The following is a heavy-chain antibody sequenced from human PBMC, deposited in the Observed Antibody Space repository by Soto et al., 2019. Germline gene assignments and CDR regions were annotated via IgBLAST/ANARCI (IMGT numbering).Heavy chain of an antibody. V-gene: IGHV3-9*01. D-gene: IGHD6-6*01. CDR2: ISWNSGTI. CDR1: GFTFDDYA. CDR3: AKDIAARPPYYCHY. J-gene: IGHJ4*02. Sequence: EVQLVESGGGLVQPGRSLRLSCAASGFTFDDYAMHWVRQAPGKGLEWVSGISWNSGTIAYADSVEGRFTISRDNAKNSLYLQMNSLRAEDTALYYCAKDIAARPPYYCHYWGQGTLVTVSS.